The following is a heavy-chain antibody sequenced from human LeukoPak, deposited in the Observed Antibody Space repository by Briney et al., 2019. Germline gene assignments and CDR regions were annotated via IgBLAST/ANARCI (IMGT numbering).Heavy chain of an antibody. D-gene: IGHD6-19*01. CDR2: ISAYNGNT. CDR3: AREIIYHSSGLYYFDY. Sequence: ASVKVSCKASGYTFTSYGISWVRQAPGQGLEWMGWISAYNGNTNYAQKFQGRVTITADESTSTAYMELSSLRSEDTAVYYCAREIIYHSSGLYYFDYWGQGTLVTVSS. J-gene: IGHJ4*02. V-gene: IGHV1-18*01. CDR1: GYTFTSYG.